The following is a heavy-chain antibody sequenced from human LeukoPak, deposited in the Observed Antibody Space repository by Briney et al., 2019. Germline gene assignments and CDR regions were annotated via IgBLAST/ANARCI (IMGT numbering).Heavy chain of an antibody. J-gene: IGHJ4*02. D-gene: IGHD2-15*01. V-gene: IGHV3-21*04. CDR2: ISRSSSYI. CDR3: AKAPVTSCRGAFCYPLDS. CDR1: GFTFSSNS. Sequence: GGSLRLSCAASGFTFSSNSMNWVRQAPGKGLEWVSSISRSSSYIYYADSVKGRFTISRDNSKNTLYLQMNSLRAEDAAIYYCAKAPVTSCRGAFCYPLDSWGQGTLVTVSS.